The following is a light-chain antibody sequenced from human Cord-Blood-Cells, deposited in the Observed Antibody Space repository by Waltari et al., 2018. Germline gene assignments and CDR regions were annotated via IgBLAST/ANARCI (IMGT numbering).Light chain of an antibody. J-gene: IGLJ1*01. CDR2: DAS. V-gene: IGLV2-11*01. CDR3: CSYAGSYTYV. Sequence: QSALTQPSSVSASPGQSVTISCTGTSSDVGGYNYVYWDQQHPGKAPKLMIYDASKRPSGVPDRFSCSKSGNTASLTISGLQAEDEADYYCCSYAGSYTYVFGTGTKVTVL. CDR1: SSDVGGYNY.